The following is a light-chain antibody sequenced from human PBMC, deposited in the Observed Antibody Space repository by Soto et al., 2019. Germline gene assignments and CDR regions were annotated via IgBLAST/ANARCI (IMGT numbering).Light chain of an antibody. CDR3: QHYGTSPFT. J-gene: IGKJ5*01. CDR1: QSVSSRS. Sequence: EIVLMQSPGTLSLSPGERATLSCRASQSVSSRSLAWYQQIPGQAPRLLIYDASNRATGVPARFSGSGSGTDFTLTISSLEPEDFAVYFCQHYGTSPFTFGQGTRLEIK. CDR2: DAS. V-gene: IGKV3-20*01.